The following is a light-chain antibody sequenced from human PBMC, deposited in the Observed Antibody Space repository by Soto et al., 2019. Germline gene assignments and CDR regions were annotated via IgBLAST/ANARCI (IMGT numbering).Light chain of an antibody. J-gene: IGKJ2*01. V-gene: IGKV3-20*01. CDR1: QSVSSSY. Sequence: EIVLTQSPGTLSLSPGERATLSCRASQSVSSSYLAWYQQRPGQAPRLLLYGASSRATGIPDRFSGSGSGTDFTLTISRLEPEDFAVYYCQQYDGSPYTFGQGTKLEIK. CDR2: GAS. CDR3: QQYDGSPYT.